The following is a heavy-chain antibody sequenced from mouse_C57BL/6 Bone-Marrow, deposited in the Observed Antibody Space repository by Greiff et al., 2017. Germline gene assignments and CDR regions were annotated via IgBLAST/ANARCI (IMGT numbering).Heavy chain of an antibody. CDR2: IYPGDGDT. Sequence: VQLQQSGPELVKPGASVKISCKASGYAFSSSWMNWVKQRPGKGLEWIGRIYPGDGDTNYNGKFKGKATVTADKSSSTAYMQLSSLTSEDSAVYFCAIITTVVATEDAMDYWGQGTSVTVSS. J-gene: IGHJ4*01. V-gene: IGHV1-82*01. CDR3: AIITTVVATEDAMDY. CDR1: GYAFSSSW. D-gene: IGHD1-1*01.